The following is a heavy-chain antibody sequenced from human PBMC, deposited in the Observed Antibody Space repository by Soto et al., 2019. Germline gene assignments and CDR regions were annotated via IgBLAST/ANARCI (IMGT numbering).Heavy chain of an antibody. D-gene: IGHD6-6*01. CDR1: GGSISNNNW. CDR3: AGRLIEAPEWFXP. Sequence: SETLSLTCVVSGGSISNNNWWTWVRQPPGKGLEWIAEIYHSGATNYNPSLRSRVTXSXXXXXXXXXXXXXXXXXXXXXXYYCAGRLIEAPEWFXPWGPXXXVXVSS. CDR2: IYHSGAT. J-gene: IGHJ5*02. V-gene: IGHV4-4*02.